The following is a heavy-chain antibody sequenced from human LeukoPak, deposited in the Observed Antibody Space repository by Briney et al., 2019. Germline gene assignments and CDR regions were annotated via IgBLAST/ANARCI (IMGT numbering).Heavy chain of an antibody. CDR3: ARQTGNWFDP. CDR1: GYSITSYW. Sequence: GESLKISCKGSGYSITSYWIRWVGQMPGKGLEWMGIIYPGGSDTRYSPSFQGQVTISADKSISTAYLQWSSLKASDTAMYYCARQTGNWFDPWGQGTLVTLSS. D-gene: IGHD3-10*01. V-gene: IGHV5-51*01. CDR2: IYPGGSDT. J-gene: IGHJ5*02.